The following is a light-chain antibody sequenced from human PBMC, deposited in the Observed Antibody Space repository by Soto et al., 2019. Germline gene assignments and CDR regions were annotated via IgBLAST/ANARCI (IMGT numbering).Light chain of an antibody. V-gene: IGKV3-15*01. CDR2: GAS. J-gene: IGKJ1*01. CDR3: QQYNNWPPWT. Sequence: EIVMTQSPATLSVSPGERATLSCRASQSVSSNLAWYKQKPGQAPRLLIYGASARATGIPARFSGSGSGTEFTLTISSLRSEDFAVYYCQQYNNWPPWTFGQGTKVEI. CDR1: QSVSSN.